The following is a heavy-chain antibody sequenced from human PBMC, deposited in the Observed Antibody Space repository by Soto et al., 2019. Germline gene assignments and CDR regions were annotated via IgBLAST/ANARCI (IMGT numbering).Heavy chain of an antibody. J-gene: IGHJ4*02. CDR2: IYYSGST. Sequence: LSLTCNVTGDSIKTHYWSWIRQAPGKGLEWIGYIYYSGSTLYNPSLKRRVTISADTAKNQFSLRLTSLTAADTAMYYCASGWMAAFDNWGQGTLVTVSS. CDR1: GDSIKTHY. CDR3: ASGWMAAFDN. D-gene: IGHD2-2*03. V-gene: IGHV4-59*11.